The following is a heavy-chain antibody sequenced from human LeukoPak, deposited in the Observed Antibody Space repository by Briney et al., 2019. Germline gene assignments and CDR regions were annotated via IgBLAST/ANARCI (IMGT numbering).Heavy chain of an antibody. J-gene: IGHJ4*02. CDR1: GFTVSDNY. Sequence: GGSLRLSCAASGFTVSDNYMSWVRQAPGKGLEWVSVVYNGDNTYYADSVKGRFTISRDNSKNTLYLQMNSLRAEDTAVYYCAKGDVVGGLDYWGQGTLVTVSS. CDR3: AKGDVVGGLDY. D-gene: IGHD1-26*01. V-gene: IGHV3-53*01. CDR2: VYNGDNT.